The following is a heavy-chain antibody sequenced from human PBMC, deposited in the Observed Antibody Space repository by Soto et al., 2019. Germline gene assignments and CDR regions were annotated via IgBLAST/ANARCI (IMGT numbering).Heavy chain of an antibody. Sequence: ASVKVSCKASGYTFTGYYMHWVRQAPGQGLEWMGWINPNSGGTNYAQKFQGWLTMTRDTSISTAYMELSRLRSADTAVCYCARVVQGGGVSYSSGMDVWGQGPRVTVSS. CDR2: INPNSGGT. J-gene: IGHJ6*02. V-gene: IGHV1-2*04. D-gene: IGHD3-10*01. CDR3: ARVVQGGGVSYSSGMDV. CDR1: GYTFTGYY.